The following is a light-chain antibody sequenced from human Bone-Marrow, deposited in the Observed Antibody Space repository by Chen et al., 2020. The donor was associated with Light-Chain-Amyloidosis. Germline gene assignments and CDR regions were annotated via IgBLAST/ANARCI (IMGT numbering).Light chain of an antibody. CDR3: QSADSSGTYEVI. Sequence: SYELTQPPSVSVSPGHTARITCSGDDLPTKYAYWYQQKPGQAPVLVIHRDTERPSGISERFSGSSSGTTATLTISGVQAEGEADYHCQSADSSGTYEVIFGGGTKLTVL. CDR1: DLPTKY. CDR2: RDT. V-gene: IGLV3-25*03. J-gene: IGLJ2*01.